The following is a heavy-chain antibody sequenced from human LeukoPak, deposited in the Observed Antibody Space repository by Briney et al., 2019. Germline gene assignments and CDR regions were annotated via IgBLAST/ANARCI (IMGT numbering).Heavy chain of an antibody. V-gene: IGHV5-51*01. CDR3: ARPINCCSDWWPFDY. J-gene: IGHJ4*02. D-gene: IGHD6-19*01. Sequence: GESLKISCEGSGYTFTSYWIGWVRQMPGKGLERMGIIYPGDSDTRYSPSFQGQVTISADKSISTAYLQWSSLKASDTAMYYCARPINCCSDWWPFDYWGQGALVTVSS. CDR2: IYPGDSDT. CDR1: GYTFTSYW.